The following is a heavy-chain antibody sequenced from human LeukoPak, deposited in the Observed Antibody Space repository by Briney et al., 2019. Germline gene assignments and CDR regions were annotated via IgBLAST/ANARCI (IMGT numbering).Heavy chain of an antibody. CDR3: ARDPRRGGSSGYLLY. D-gene: IGHD3-22*01. CDR1: GFTFSSYA. V-gene: IGHV3-30-3*01. Sequence: GGSLRLSCAASGFTFSSYAMHWVGQAPGKGLEWVAVISYDGSNKYYADSVKGRFTISRDNSKNTLYLQMNSLRAEDTAVYYCARDPRRGGSSGYLLYWGQGTLVTVSS. CDR2: ISYDGSNK. J-gene: IGHJ4*02.